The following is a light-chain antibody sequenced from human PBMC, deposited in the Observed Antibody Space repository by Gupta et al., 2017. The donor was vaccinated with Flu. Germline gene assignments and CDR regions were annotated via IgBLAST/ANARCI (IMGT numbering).Light chain of an antibody. J-gene: IGLJ2*01. Sequence: QSALTQPASVSGSPGQSITISCTGTSSDVGGYNYVPWYQQHPGQATKLIIYEVSNRPPGVSDRFSGSKSGTTAALTITLLQAEDEADYYCISYTSSSNRVVFGGGTKLTVL. V-gene: IGLV2-14*01. CDR3: ISYTSSSNRVV. CDR1: SSDVGGYNY. CDR2: EVS.